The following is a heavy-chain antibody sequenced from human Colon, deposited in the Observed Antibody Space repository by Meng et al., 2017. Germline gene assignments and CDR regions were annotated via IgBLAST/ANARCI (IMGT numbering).Heavy chain of an antibody. Sequence: GESLKISCVASGFIFSRSWMSWVRPAPGKGLEWVANIDQDGSEKYYVDSVQGRFTISRDNAKNSVFLQMNSLRAEDTAVYYCVKDSANYHDTSGYYDSWGQGALVTVSS. V-gene: IGHV3-7*01. J-gene: IGHJ4*02. CDR3: VKDSANYHDTSGYYDS. CDR1: GFIFSRSW. D-gene: IGHD3-22*01. CDR2: IDQDGSEK.